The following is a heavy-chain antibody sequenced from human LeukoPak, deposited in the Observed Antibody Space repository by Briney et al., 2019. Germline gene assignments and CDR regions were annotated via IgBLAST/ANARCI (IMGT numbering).Heavy chain of an antibody. CDR1: GFTFDNYA. CDR2: ISGDGDST. CDR3: AKDIGAGYYYDSSGYFI. Sequence: GGSLRLSCAASGFTFDNYAMHWVRQVPGKGLEWVSLISGDGDSTYYPDSVKGRFTISRDNSKSSLYLQMNSLRTEDTALYYCAKDIGAGYYYDSSGYFIWGQGTMVTVSS. J-gene: IGHJ3*02. D-gene: IGHD3-22*01. V-gene: IGHV3-43*02.